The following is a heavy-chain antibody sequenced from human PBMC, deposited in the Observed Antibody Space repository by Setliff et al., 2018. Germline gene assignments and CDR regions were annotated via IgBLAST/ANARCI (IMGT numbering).Heavy chain of an antibody. V-gene: IGHV7-4-1*02. CDR3: AREGYTYGPAYYFDY. D-gene: IGHD5-18*01. CDR1: GYTFISYT. Sequence: GASVKVSCKASGYTFISYTMNWVRQAPGQGLEWMGWINTNTGNPTYAQGFTGRFVFSLDTSVSTTYLQISSLKAEDTAVYYCAREGYTYGPAYYFDYWGQGTPVTVSS. J-gene: IGHJ4*02. CDR2: INTNTGNP.